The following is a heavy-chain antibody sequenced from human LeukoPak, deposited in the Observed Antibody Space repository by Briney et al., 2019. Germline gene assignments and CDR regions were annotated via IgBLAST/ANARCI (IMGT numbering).Heavy chain of an antibody. CDR1: GFVFSTHS. CDR3: VRDADGGNSWFDS. D-gene: IGHD4-23*01. J-gene: IGHJ5*01. V-gene: IGHV3-21*01. Sequence: PGGSLRLSCAASGFVFSTHSMNWVRQAPGKGLEWVSWISSSSGDIYYAESVRGRFTISRDDAKNSLYLQMNNVRDEDTAVYYCVRDADGGNSWFDSWGQGTLVTVS. CDR2: ISSSSGDI.